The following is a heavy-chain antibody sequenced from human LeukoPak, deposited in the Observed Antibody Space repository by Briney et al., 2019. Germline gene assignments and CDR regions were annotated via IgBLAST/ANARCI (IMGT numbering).Heavy chain of an antibody. CDR3: VRDRELNY. V-gene: IGHV4-59*01. Sequence: SETLSLTCTVSGGSISIYYWSWIRQPPGKGLEWIGYIYNSGNTNYNPSSKSRVTISEDTPKNQFSLKLSSVTAADTAVYYCVRDRELNYWGQGTLVTVSS. CDR2: IYNSGNT. J-gene: IGHJ4*02. D-gene: IGHD3-10*01. CDR1: GGSISIYY.